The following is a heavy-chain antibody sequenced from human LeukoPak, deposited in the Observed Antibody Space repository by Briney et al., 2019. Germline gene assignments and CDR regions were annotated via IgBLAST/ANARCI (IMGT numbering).Heavy chain of an antibody. CDR3: AREHCSSTSCYGYYYCGMDF. V-gene: IGHV4-61*01. CDR1: GVSVSSGSYD. Sequence: SETLSLTCTGSGVSVSSGSYDWRWLRQPPGKGLEWIGDIYYSGSTYYNPSLKSRVNISVDTSKNQFSLKLSSVTAADTAVYYCAREHCSSTSCYGYYYCGMDFWGQGTTVTVSS. J-gene: IGHJ6*02. D-gene: IGHD2-2*01. CDR2: IYYSGST.